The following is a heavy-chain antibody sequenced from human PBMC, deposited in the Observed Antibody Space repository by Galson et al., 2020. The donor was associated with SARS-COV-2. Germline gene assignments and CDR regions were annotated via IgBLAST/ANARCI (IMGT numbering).Heavy chain of an antibody. J-gene: IGHJ4*01. CDR2: IYFSGRT. V-gene: IGHV4-39*07. Sequence: SETLSLTCTVSGGSIRSSSYSWGWIRQPPGKGPEWIRTIYFSGRTYYNPSLKSRIFLSMDTSKNQISLKLVSVTAADTALYYCAIASPDPAVSEDFFDRWGHGTLVTVSS. CDR3: AIASPDPAVSEDFFDR. CDR1: GGSIRSSSYS.